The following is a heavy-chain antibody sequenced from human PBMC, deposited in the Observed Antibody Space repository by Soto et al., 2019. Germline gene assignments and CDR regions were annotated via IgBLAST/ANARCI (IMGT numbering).Heavy chain of an antibody. CDR1: GFPFSDYA. J-gene: IGHJ4*02. CDR3: ARPALLVSTFDY. V-gene: IGHV3-33*01. CDR2: IWHDGTNK. Sequence: GGSLRLSCASSGFPFSDYAMHWVRQAPGKGLEWVAVIWHDGTNKYYADSVKGRFTISRDNSKNTLYLQMNSLRAEDTAVYYCARPALLVSTFDYWGQGTVVTVSS. D-gene: IGHD5-12*01.